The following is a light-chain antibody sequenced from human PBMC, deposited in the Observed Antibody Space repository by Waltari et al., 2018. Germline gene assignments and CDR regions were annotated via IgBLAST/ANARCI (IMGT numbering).Light chain of an antibody. CDR1: SGSIGNYY. J-gene: IGLJ2*01. CDR3: QSYDNTNFVA. CDR2: NDD. Sequence: NFVLAQPHSMSESPGKTITISCTRSSGSIGNYYVQWYQKRPGSAPTTLIYNDDQRPSWVPDRFSGSLDVSSNSASITISGLRTEDEADYYCQSYDNTNFVAFGGGTKVTVL. V-gene: IGLV6-57*04.